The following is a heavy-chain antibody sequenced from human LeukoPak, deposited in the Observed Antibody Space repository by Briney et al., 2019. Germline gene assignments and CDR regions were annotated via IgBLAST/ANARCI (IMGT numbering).Heavy chain of an antibody. J-gene: IGHJ4*02. V-gene: IGHV1-2*02. CDR3: ARMHYDFWSGYPRQYYFDY. Sequence: ASVKVSCKASGYTFTGYYMHWVRQAPGQGLEWMGWINPNSGGTNYAQKFQGRVTMTRDTSISTAYMELSRLRSDDTAVYYCARMHYDFWSGYPRQYYFDYWGQGTLVTVSS. CDR1: GYTFTGYY. CDR2: INPNSGGT. D-gene: IGHD3-3*01.